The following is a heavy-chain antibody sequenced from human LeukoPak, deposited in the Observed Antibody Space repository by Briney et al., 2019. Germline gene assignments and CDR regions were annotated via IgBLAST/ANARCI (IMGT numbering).Heavy chain of an antibody. CDR2: INHSGST. CDR3: ARGRRYSYVRKSPPTFDY. CDR1: GGSFSGYY. V-gene: IGHV4-34*01. Sequence: KPSETLSLTCAVYGGSFSGYYWSWIRQPPGKGLEWIGEINHSGSTNYNPSLKSRVTISVDTSKNQFSLKLSSVTAADTAVYYRARGRRYSYVRKSPPTFDYWGQGTLVTVSS. J-gene: IGHJ4*02. D-gene: IGHD5-18*01.